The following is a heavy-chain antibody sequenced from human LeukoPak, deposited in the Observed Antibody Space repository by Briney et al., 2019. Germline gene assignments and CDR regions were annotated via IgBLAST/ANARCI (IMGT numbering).Heavy chain of an antibody. CDR3: AKDNPVSSS. J-gene: IGHJ4*02. V-gene: IGHV3-30-3*01. Sequence: TGGSLRLSCAASGFTFSSYAMHWVRQAPGKGLEWVAVISYDGSNKYYADSVKGRFTISRDNSKNTLYLQMNSLRAEDTAVYYCAKDNPVSSSWGQGTLVTVSS. D-gene: IGHD6-13*01. CDR1: GFTFSSYA. CDR2: ISYDGSNK.